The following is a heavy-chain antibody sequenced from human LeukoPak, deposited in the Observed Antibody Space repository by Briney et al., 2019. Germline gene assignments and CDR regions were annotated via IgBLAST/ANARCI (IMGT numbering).Heavy chain of an antibody. V-gene: IGHV3-13*01. D-gene: IGHD2-2*01. J-gene: IGHJ5*02. CDR1: GFTISRYD. CDR3: TRGQCASCYGDSGLDP. CDR2: LSTTGDT. Sequence: GGSLRLSCAASGFTISRYDIHWVRQVTGKGLEWVSFLSTTGDTYYQDPMKGRFTISRDTVRNSVNLQMGSLRADDTAVYYCTRGQCASCYGDSGLDPWGQGTLVTVSS.